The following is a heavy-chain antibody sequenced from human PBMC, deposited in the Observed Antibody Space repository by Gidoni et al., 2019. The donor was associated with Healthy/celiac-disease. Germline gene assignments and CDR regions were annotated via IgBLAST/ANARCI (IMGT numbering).Heavy chain of an antibody. J-gene: IGHJ6*02. CDR2: SIPIFGTA. Sequence: QVQLVQSGAEVKKPGSSVKVSCKASGGTFSSYALSRVRQAPGQGLEGMGGSIPIFGTANYAQKFQGRVTITADESTSTAYMELSSLRSEDTAVYYCARGGPRDGYNYDYYYYGMDVWGQGTTVTVSS. CDR1: GGTFSSYA. V-gene: IGHV1-69*01. D-gene: IGHD5-12*01. CDR3: ARGGPRDGYNYDYYYYGMDV.